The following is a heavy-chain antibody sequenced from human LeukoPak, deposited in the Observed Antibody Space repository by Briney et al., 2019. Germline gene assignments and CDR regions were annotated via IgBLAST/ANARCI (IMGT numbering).Heavy chain of an antibody. CDR3: AKSNGYGLVDI. CDR2: INQGESMI. D-gene: IGHD3-10*01. J-gene: IGHJ3*02. Sequence: PGGSLRLSCAASGFRFSRYWMSWVRQAPGKGLEWVASINQGESMIWYVDSVKGRFTISRDNANNLLFLQMNYMRVEDTAVYYCAKSNGYGLVDIWGQGTMVTVSS. V-gene: IGHV3-7*01. CDR1: GFRFSRYW.